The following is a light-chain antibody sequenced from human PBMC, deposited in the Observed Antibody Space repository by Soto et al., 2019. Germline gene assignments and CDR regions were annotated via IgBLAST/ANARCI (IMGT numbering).Light chain of an antibody. CDR3: QQYNSYSGA. J-gene: IGKJ3*01. CDR2: DAS. V-gene: IGKV1-5*01. Sequence: DNTITQSPSTLSASVGDRVTITCRASQSISSCLAWYQQKPGKAPKLLIYDASSLESGVPSRFSGSGSGTEFTLTISSLQPDDFATYYCQQYNSYSGAFGPGTKVDI. CDR1: QSISSC.